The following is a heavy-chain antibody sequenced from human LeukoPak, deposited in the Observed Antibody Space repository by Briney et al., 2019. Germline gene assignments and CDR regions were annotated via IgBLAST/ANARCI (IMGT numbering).Heavy chain of an antibody. V-gene: IGHV4-34*01. CDR1: GGSFSGYY. D-gene: IGHD3-10*01. J-gene: IGHJ5*02. Sequence: SETLSLTCAVYGGSFSGYYWSWIRQPPGKGLEWIGEINHSGSTNYNPSLKSRVTISVDTSKNQFSLKLSSVTAADTAVYYCARVYYSRFDPWGQGTLVTVSS. CDR2: INHSGST. CDR3: ARVYYSRFDP.